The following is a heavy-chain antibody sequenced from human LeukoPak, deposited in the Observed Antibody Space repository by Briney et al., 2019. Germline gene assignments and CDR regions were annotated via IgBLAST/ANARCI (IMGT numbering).Heavy chain of an antibody. D-gene: IGHD1-14*01. CDR3: AREFTTDTFDF. J-gene: IGHJ3*01. CDR1: GFTFNSYG. Sequence: GSLRLSCVASGFTFNSYGMHWVRQAPGKGLEWLAGISYDGGSKYYADSVKGRFTISRDNSKKKLFLHMTSLRAEDTAVFYCAREFTTDTFDFWGQGTMVTVSS. CDR2: ISYDGGSK. V-gene: IGHV3-30*03.